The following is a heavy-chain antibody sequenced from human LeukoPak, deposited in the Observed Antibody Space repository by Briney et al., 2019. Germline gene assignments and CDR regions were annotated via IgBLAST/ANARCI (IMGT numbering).Heavy chain of an antibody. CDR1: GVSFSGYY. V-gene: IGHV4-34*01. D-gene: IGHD3-10*01. CDR3: ARGGWFGDHKPFDY. Sequence: PSETLSLTCAVYGVSFSGYYWSWIRQPPGKGLEWIGEINHSGSTNYNPSLKSRVTISVDTSKNQFSLKLSSVTAADTAVYYCARGGWFGDHKPFDYWGQGTLVTVSS. CDR2: INHSGST. J-gene: IGHJ4*02.